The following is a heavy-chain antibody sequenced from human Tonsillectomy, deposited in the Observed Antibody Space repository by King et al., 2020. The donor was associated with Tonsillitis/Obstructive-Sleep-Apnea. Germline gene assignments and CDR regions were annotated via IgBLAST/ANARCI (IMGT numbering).Heavy chain of an antibody. V-gene: IGHV3-48*03. J-gene: IGHJ2*01. CDR2: ISSSGSTI. D-gene: IGHD5-24*01. Sequence: VQLVESGGGLVQPGGSLRLSCAASGFTFSSYEMNWVRQAPGKGLEWVSYISSSGSTIYYADSVKGRFTISRDNAKNSLYLQMNSLRAEDTAVYYCASEMATIYSGWYFDLWGRGTLVTVSS. CDR3: ASEMATIYSGWYFDL. CDR1: GFTFSSYE.